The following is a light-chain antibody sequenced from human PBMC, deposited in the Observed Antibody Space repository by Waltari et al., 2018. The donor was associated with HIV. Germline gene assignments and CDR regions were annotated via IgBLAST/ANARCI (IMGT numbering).Light chain of an antibody. CDR2: EAA. CDR3: QQYDDGPRGIT. V-gene: IGKV3-15*01. J-gene: IGKJ2*01. Sequence: EIVMTQSPPTLSVSPGQRVTLSCRASQSISAKVAWYQQRPGQAPRLLIYEAATRPTGIPARFSGSGSGTEFTLTISIMQSEDFATYFCQQYDDGPRGITFGQGTMLEIK. CDR1: QSISAK.